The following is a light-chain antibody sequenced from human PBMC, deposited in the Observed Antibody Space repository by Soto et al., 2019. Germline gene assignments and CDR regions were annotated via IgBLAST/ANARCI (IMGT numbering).Light chain of an antibody. J-gene: IGLJ1*01. CDR3: SSFTNTITRYA. CDR1: SSDVGGYNY. Sequence: QSALTQPASVSGSPGQSIPISCTGTSSDVGGYNYVSWFQHHPGKAPKLLIYEVSYRPSGVSARFSGSKSGDTASLTISGHQAEDEADYYCSSFTNTITRYAFGTGTKVTVL. CDR2: EVS. V-gene: IGLV2-14*01.